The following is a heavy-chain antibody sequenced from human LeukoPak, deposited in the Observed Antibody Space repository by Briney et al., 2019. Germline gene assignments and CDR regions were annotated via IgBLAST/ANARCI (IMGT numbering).Heavy chain of an antibody. CDR2: ISWNSGSI. Sequence: GGSLRLSCAASGFTFDDYAMHWVRQAPGKGLEWVSGISWNSGSIGYADSVKGRFTISRDNAKNSLYLQMNSLRAEDMALYYCAKDEDHGFWSGPQFDPWGQGTLVTVSS. J-gene: IGHJ5*02. D-gene: IGHD3-3*01. CDR1: GFTFDDYA. V-gene: IGHV3-9*03. CDR3: AKDEDHGFWSGPQFDP.